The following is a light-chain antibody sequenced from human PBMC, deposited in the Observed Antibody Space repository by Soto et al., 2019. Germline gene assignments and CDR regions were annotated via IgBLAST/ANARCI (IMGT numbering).Light chain of an antibody. V-gene: IGKV1-39*01. CDR1: QSISSY. Sequence: DIQMTQSPSSLSASVGDRVTITCRASQSISSYLNWYQQKPGKAPKLLIYAASSLQSGVPSMFSGSGSGTDFTLTISSLQPEDFATDYCQQSYSTLMYTFGQGTKLEIK. J-gene: IGKJ2*01. CDR3: QQSYSTLMYT. CDR2: AAS.